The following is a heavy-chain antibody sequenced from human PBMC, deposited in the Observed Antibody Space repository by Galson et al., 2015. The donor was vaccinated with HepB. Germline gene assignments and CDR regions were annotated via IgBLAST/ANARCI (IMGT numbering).Heavy chain of an antibody. CDR2: IDWDDEK. Sequence: PALVKPTQTLTLTCTFSGFSLTTNGMCVSWIRQPAGKALEWLAHIDWDDEKYYTPALKNRLTISKDAPKNQVVLTMTDMDPIDTGTYYCARTILVGATLDYWGQGARVIVSS. V-gene: IGHV2-70*01. CDR3: ARTILVGATLDY. J-gene: IGHJ4*02. D-gene: IGHD1-26*01. CDR1: GFSLTTNGMC.